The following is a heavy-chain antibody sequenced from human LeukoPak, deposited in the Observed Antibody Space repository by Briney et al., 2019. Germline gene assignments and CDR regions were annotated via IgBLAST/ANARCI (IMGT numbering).Heavy chain of an antibody. CDR3: ASIAVAGTWVVDY. CDR1: GYTFTSYY. Sequence: ASVKVSCKASGYTFTSYYMHWVRQAPGQGLEWMGIINPSGGSTSYAQKFQGRVTMTRDMSTSTVYMELSSLRSEDTAVYYCASIAVAGTWVVDYRGQGTLVTVSS. CDR2: INPSGGST. V-gene: IGHV1-46*01. D-gene: IGHD6-19*01. J-gene: IGHJ4*02.